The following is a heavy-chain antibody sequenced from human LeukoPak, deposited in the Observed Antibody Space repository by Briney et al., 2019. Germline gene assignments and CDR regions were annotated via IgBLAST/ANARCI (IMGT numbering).Heavy chain of an antibody. CDR2: IYPGASDT. J-gene: IGHJ4*02. CDR3: ARSAESSRHFDY. D-gene: IGHD2-2*01. Sequence: GESLKISCKGSGYSFTNYWITWVRQMPGKGLEWMGIIYPGASDTRYSPSFQGQVTISADKSISTAYLQWSSLKASDTAVYYCARSAESSRHFDYWGQGTLVTVSS. V-gene: IGHV5-51*01. CDR1: GYSFTNYW.